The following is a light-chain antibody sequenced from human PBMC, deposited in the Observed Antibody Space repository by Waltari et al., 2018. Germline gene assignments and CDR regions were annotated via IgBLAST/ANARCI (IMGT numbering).Light chain of an antibody. CDR1: SSDIGAYHY. J-gene: IGLJ1*01. V-gene: IGLV2-11*01. Sequence: QPALTQPRSVSGSPGQSVTIPCPGPSSDIGAYHYVPWYQHHPGKPPKRIIYDVTDRPSGVPDRFSGSKSGNTASLTISGLQAEDEADYYCCSYAGSYTYVFGTGTKVTVL. CDR2: DVT. CDR3: CSYAGSYTYV.